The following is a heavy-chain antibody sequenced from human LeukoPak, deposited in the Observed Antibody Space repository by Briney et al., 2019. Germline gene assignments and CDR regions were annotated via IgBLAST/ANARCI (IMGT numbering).Heavy chain of an antibody. D-gene: IGHD3/OR15-3a*01. CDR3: ARSGLDWNYYFDY. Sequence: ASVKVSCKASGYTFTSYDINWVRQATGQGLEWMGWMNPNSGNTGYAQKLQGRVTMTTDTSTSTAYMELRSLRSDDTAVYYCARSGLDWNYYFDYWGQGTLVTVSS. CDR2: MNPNSGNT. J-gene: IGHJ4*02. V-gene: IGHV1-8*02. CDR1: GYTFTSYD.